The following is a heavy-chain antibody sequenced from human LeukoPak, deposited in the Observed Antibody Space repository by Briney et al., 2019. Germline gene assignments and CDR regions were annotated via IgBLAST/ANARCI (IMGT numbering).Heavy chain of an antibody. CDR3: ARGSNPYWYFDL. CDR2: IYSGGST. D-gene: IGHD1-14*01. J-gene: IGHJ2*01. CDR1: GFSVSSNY. V-gene: IGHV3-53*01. Sequence: GGSLRLSCAASGFSVSSNYMSWVRQAPGKGLEWVSVIYSGGSTYYAGSVKGRFTISRDNSKNTLYLQMNSLRAEDTAVYYCARGSNPYWYFDLWGRGTLVTVSS.